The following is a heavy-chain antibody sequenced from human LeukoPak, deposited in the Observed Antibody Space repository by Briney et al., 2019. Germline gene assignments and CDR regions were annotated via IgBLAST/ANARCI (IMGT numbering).Heavy chain of an antibody. CDR2: ISYDGSNK. Sequence: GRSLRLSCAASGFTFSSYAMHWVRQAPGKGLEWVAVISYDGSNKDYADSVKGRFTISRDNSKNTLYLQMNSLRAEDTAVYYCARPSGDGDYLDAFDIWGQGTMVTVSS. J-gene: IGHJ3*02. CDR1: GFTFSSYA. V-gene: IGHV3-30-3*01. CDR3: ARPSGDGDYLDAFDI. D-gene: IGHD4-17*01.